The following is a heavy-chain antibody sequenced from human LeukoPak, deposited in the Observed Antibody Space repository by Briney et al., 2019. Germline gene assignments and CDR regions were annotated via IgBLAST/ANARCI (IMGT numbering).Heavy chain of an antibody. J-gene: IGHJ6*02. CDR3: ARHLPTVYYYYGMDV. CDR1: GGSISSYY. Sequence: PSETLSLTCTVSGGSISSYYWSWIRQPPGKGLEWIGYIYYSGSTNYNPSLKSRVTISVDTSKNQFSLKLSSVTAADTAVYYCARHLPTVYYYYGMDVWGQGTTVTVSS. V-gene: IGHV4-59*08. CDR2: IYYSGST. D-gene: IGHD2-21*02.